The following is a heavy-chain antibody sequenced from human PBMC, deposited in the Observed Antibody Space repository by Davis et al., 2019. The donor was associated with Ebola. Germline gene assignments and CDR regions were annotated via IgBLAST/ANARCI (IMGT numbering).Heavy chain of an antibody. CDR2: IKQDGSEN. D-gene: IGHD6-19*01. CDR3: ARDLSIAVAGTGGY. J-gene: IGHJ4*02. CDR1: GFTFSNYW. Sequence: GESLKISCAASGFTFSNYWMNWVRQAPGKGLEWVANIKQDGSENYYVDSVKGRFTISRDNAKNSLYLQMNSLRAEDTAVYYCARDLSIAVAGTGGYWGQGTLVTVSS. V-gene: IGHV3-7*01.